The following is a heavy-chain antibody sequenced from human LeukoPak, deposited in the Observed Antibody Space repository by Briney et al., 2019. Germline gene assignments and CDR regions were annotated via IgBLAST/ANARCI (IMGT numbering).Heavy chain of an antibody. CDR2: ISGSGGST. V-gene: IGHV3-23*01. CDR1: GFTFSSYA. Sequence: QPGGSLRLSCAASGFTFSSYAMSWVRQAPGKGLEWVSAISGSGGSTYYADSVKGRFTISRDNSKNTLYLQMNSLRAEDTAGYYCAKNNWNDVEYFDYWGQGTLVTVSS. CDR3: AKNNWNDVEYFDY. J-gene: IGHJ4*02. D-gene: IGHD1-20*01.